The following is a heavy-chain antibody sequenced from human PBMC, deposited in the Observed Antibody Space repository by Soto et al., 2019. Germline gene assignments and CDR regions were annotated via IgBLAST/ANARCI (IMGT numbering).Heavy chain of an antibody. V-gene: IGHV3-23*01. Sequence: CLRLSCVASVLTLWSRAMSWVRQAPGEGLQWVSTITDTGGDAKYADSLRGRFVISRDNSKKTLYLQMTSLTAEDSAMYYCARGSTDSYPGSRIFDFWGRGTLVTAS. D-gene: IGHD3-10*01. CDR2: ITDTGGDA. J-gene: IGHJ4*02. CDR3: ARGSTDSYPGSRIFDF. CDR1: VLTLWSRA.